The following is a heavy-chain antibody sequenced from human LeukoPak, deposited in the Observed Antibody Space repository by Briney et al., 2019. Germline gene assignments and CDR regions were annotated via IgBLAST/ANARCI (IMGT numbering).Heavy chain of an antibody. J-gene: IGHJ2*01. CDR2: IYYSGST. V-gene: IGHV4-30-4*02. CDR3: ARCPAGPPYGYFNL. D-gene: IGHD2-2*01. CDR1: GGSISSCDYY. Sequence: SETLSLTCTVSGGSISSCDYYWRWIRQPPGKGLEWIGYIYYSGSTYYNPSLKSRVTISVDTSKNQFSLKLSSVTAADTAMYYCARCPAGPPYGYFNLWGRGTLVTVSS.